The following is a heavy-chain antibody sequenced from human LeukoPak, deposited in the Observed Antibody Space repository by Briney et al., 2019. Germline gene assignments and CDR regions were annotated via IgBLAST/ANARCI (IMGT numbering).Heavy chain of an antibody. D-gene: IGHD6-13*01. Sequence: SETLSLTCTVSGGSVSDYYWSWIRQSPGKGLEWIGRIYTSGSTNYNPSLKSRVTISVDTSKNQFSLKLSSVTAADTAVYYCARDSGYSSSWFYYYYYMDVWGKGTTVTVSS. CDR2: IYTSGST. V-gene: IGHV4-4*08. CDR3: ARDSGYSSSWFYYYYYMDV. CDR1: GGSVSDYY. J-gene: IGHJ6*03.